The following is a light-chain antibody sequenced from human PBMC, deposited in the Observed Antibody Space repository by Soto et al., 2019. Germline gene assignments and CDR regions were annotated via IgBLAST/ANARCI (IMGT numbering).Light chain of an antibody. CDR2: DVS. CDR3: TSYTSSSTPYV. CDR1: SSDVGGYNY. Sequence: QSALTQPASVSGSPGQSITISCTGTSSDVGGYNYVSWYQQHPGKAPKLMIYDVSNRPSGVSNRFSGSKSSNTASLTISGLQAEDEADYYCTSYTSSSTPYVFGGGTKVTVL. J-gene: IGLJ1*01. V-gene: IGLV2-14*01.